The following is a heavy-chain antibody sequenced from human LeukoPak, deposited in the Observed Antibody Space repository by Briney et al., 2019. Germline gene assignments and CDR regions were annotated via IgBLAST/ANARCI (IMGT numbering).Heavy chain of an antibody. CDR1: GGSVSSGSYY. CDR2: IYTSGST. CDR3: ARGAAVAGTGAFDI. Sequence: PSETLSLTCTVSGGSVSSGSYYWSWIRQPAGKGLEWIGRIYTSGSTNYNPSLKSRVTISVDTSKNQFSLKLSSVTAADTAVYYCARGAAVAGTGAFDIWGQGTMVTVSS. D-gene: IGHD6-19*01. V-gene: IGHV4-61*10. J-gene: IGHJ3*02.